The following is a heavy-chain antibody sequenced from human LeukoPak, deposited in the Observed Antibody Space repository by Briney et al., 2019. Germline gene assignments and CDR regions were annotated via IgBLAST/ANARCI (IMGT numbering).Heavy chain of an antibody. CDR2: INSDVYSL. V-gene: IGHV3-74*01. Sequence: GGSLRLSCAASGFTFSSYWMHWVRQAPGEGLVWVSRINSDVYSLGYADSGKVRFTISRANAKRTLHLQMNSLRAEDTAVYYCARGGVAGGMDVWGQGTTVTVSS. CDR3: ARGGVAGGMDV. J-gene: IGHJ6*02. D-gene: IGHD6-19*01. CDR1: GFTFSSYW.